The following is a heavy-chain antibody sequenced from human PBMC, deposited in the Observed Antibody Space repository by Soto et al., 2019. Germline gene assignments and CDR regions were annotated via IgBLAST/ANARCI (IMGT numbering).Heavy chain of an antibody. D-gene: IGHD2-2*02. CDR1: GGTFSSYA. V-gene: IGHV1-69*13. J-gene: IGHJ6*02. Sequence: SVKVSCKASGGTFSSYAISWVRQAPGQGLEWMGGIIPIFGTANYAQKFQGRVTITADESTSTAYMELSSLRSEDTAVYYCARDRIDCSSTSCYTWGNSHYYYYGMDVWGPGT. CDR2: IIPIFGTA. CDR3: ARDRIDCSSTSCYTWGNSHYYYYGMDV.